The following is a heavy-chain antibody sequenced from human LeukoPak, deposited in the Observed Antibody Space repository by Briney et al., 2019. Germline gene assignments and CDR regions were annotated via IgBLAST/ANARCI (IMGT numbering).Heavy chain of an antibody. Sequence: GSSVKVSCKASGGTFSSYAISWVRQAPGQGLEWMGRIIPILGIANYAQKFQGRVTITADKSTSTAYMELSSLRSEDTAVYYCARDPPLTSTQSTYFDYWGQGTLVTVSS. D-gene: IGHD2-15*01. CDR3: ARDPPLTSTQSTYFDY. CDR1: GGTFSSYA. CDR2: IIPILGIA. V-gene: IGHV1-69*04. J-gene: IGHJ4*02.